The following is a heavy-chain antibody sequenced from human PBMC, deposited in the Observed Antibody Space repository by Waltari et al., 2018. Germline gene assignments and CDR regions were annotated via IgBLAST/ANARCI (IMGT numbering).Heavy chain of an antibody. V-gene: IGHV3-30*02. J-gene: IGHJ4*02. D-gene: IGHD2-8*01. CDR1: GFIRWEYG. CDR3: ANNPYCANGRCLREFDY. CDR2: IHEDGYDS. Sequence: QVRLVESGGRGVQPGRPLDTSCTAHGFIRWEYGPHRVSQATGKGLECVGCIHEDGYDSFYADSVKGRFTISRDTSTNTLYLLMNSLRAEDTAVYYCANNPYCANGRCLREFDYWGQGTLVTVSS.